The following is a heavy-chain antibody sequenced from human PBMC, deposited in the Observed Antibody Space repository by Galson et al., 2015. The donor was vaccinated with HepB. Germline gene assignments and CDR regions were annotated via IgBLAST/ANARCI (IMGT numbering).Heavy chain of an antibody. J-gene: IGHJ4*02. Sequence: ETLSLTCAVYGGSFSGYYWSWIRQPPRKGLEWIGEINHSGSTNYNPSLKSRVTISVDTSKNQFSLKLSSVTAADTAVYYCARGINYYDSSGYYGGWGQGTLVTVSS. D-gene: IGHD3-22*01. V-gene: IGHV4-34*01. CDR1: GGSFSGYY. CDR3: ARGINYYDSSGYYGG. CDR2: INHSGST.